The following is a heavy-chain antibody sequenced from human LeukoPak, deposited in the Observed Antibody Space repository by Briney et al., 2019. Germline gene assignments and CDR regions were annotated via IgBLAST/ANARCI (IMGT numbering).Heavy chain of an antibody. J-gene: IGHJ3*02. CDR2: VWFDGSNK. CDR1: GFTFSSYG. CDR3: ARGKEQQLYAFDI. D-gene: IGHD6-13*01. V-gene: IGHV3-33*01. Sequence: GRSLRLSCAASGFTFSSYGMHWVRQAPGKGLEWVAVVWFDGSNKYYADSVKGRFTISRDNSKNTLYLQMNSLSAEDTAVYYCARGKEQQLYAFDIWGQGTMVTVSS.